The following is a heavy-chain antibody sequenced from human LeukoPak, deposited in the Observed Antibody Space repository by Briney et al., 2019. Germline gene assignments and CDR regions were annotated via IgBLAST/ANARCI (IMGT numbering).Heavy chain of an antibody. CDR1: GFTFSAYT. V-gene: IGHV3-21*01. J-gene: IGHJ4*02. Sequence: GGSLRLSCAASGFTFSAYTMSWVRQAPGKGLEWVSSFTISSSSIYYADSVKGRFTISRDNAKNSLYLQLNSLRAEDTAVYYCARGWGFYYFDSWGQGTLVTVSS. CDR3: ARGWGFYYFDS. D-gene: IGHD2/OR15-2a*01. CDR2: FTISSSSI.